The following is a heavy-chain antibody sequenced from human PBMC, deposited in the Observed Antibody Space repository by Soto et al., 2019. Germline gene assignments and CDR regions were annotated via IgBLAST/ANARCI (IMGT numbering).Heavy chain of an antibody. CDR1: GFTFSSYA. Sequence: PGGSLRLSCAASGFTFSSYAMHWVRQAPGKGLEWVAVISYDGSNKYYADSVKGRFTISRDNSKNTLYLQMNSLRAEDTAVYYCARVMDIVFVPAPYPSYATDVWCPGLMVTVSS. J-gene: IGHJ6*02. D-gene: IGHD2-2*03. CDR2: ISYDGSNK. V-gene: IGHV3-30-3*01. CDR3: ARVMDIVFVPAPYPSYATDV.